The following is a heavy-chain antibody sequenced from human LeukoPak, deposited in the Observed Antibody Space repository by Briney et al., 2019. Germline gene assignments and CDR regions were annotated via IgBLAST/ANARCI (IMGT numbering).Heavy chain of an antibody. CDR3: AKGRGRRNYDSSGYNLPEDY. CDR2: ISYDGSNK. CDR1: GFTFSSYG. Sequence: PGRSLRLSCAASGFTFSSYGMHWVRQAPGKGLEWVAVISYDGSNKYYADSVKGRFTISRDNSKNTLYLQMNSLRAEDTAVYYCAKGRGRRNYDSSGYNLPEDYWSQGTLVTVSS. D-gene: IGHD3-22*01. V-gene: IGHV3-30*18. J-gene: IGHJ4*02.